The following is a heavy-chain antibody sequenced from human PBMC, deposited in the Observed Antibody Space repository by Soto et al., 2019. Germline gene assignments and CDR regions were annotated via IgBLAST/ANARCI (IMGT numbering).Heavy chain of an antibody. J-gene: IGHJ1*01. D-gene: IGHD3-22*01. CDR2: IHSSGSI. CDR1: GGSISSDDYY. CDR3: ARDLDGLHDDTSGPFPRPG. Sequence: KPSETLSLTCTVSGGSISSDDYYWSWIRQPPGRGLEWIGYIHSSGSIYYNPSLKSRATMSIDTAGNQFSLKVSSVTVADTAVYYCARDLDGLHDDTSGPFPRPGWGQGTLVTVSS. V-gene: IGHV4-30-4*01.